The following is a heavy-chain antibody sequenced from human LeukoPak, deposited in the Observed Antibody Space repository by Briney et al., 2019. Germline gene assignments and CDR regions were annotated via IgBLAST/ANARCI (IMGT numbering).Heavy chain of an antibody. V-gene: IGHV4-4*07. D-gene: IGHD1-26*01. CDR3: AREESRIVGATTGSWFDP. J-gene: IGHJ5*02. CDR1: GGSISSFY. CDR2: IYTSGST. Sequence: SETLSLTCTVSGGSISSFYWSWIRQPAGKGLEWIGRIYTSGSTNYNPSLKSRVTMSVDTSRKQSSLKLNSVTAADTAVYYCAREESRIVGATTGSWFDPWGQGTLVTVSS.